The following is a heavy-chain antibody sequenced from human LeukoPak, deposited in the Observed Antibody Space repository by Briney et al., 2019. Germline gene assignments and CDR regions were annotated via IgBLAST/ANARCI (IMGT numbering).Heavy chain of an antibody. CDR3: AKLPRGYSYGYYFDY. V-gene: IGHV3-23*01. J-gene: IGHJ4*02. D-gene: IGHD5-18*01. CDR1: GFTFSSYA. Sequence: GGSLRLSCAASGFTFSSYAMSWVRQAPGKGLEWVSAISGSGGSTYYADSVKGRFTISRDNSKNTLYLQMNSLRAEDTAVYYCAKLPRGYSYGYYFDYWGQGTLVTVSS. CDR2: ISGSGGST.